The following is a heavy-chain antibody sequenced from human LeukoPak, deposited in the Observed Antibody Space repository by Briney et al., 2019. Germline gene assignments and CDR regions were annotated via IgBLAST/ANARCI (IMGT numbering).Heavy chain of an antibody. D-gene: IGHD2-2*01. CDR3: AREVGCSSTSCSDY. V-gene: IGHV3-48*01. CDR2: ITSSSSTI. J-gene: IGHJ4*02. CDR1: GFTFSSYS. Sequence: GGSLRPSCAASGFTFSSYSMNWVRQAPGKGLEWVSYITSSSSTIFYAGSVKGRFTISRDNAKNSLYLQMNSLRAEDTAVYYCAREVGCSSTSCSDYWGQGTLVTVSS.